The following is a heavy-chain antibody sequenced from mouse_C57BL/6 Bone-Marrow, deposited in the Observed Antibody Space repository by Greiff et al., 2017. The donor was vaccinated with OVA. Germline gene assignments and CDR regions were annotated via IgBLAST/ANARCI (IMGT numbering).Heavy chain of an antibody. CDR2: IYPGDGDT. V-gene: IGHV1-80*01. J-gene: IGHJ1*03. CDR3: AGVPNWYFDV. D-gene: IGHD2-14*01. Sequence: VKLMESGAELVKPGASVKISCKASGYAFSSYWMNWVKQRPGKGLEWIGQIYPGDGDTNYNGKFKGKATLTADKSSSTAYMQLSSLTSEDSAVYFCAGVPNWYFDVWGTGTTVTVSS. CDR1: GYAFSSYW.